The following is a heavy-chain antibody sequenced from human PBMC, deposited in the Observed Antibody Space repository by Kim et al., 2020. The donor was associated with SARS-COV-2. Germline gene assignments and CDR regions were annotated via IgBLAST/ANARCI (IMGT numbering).Heavy chain of an antibody. D-gene: IGHD3-9*01. Sequence: ASVKVSCKASGYTFTSYAMHWVRQAPGQRLEWMGWINAGNGNTIYSQKFQCRVTITRDTSASTAYMELSSLRSEDTPVYYCARDPFYDILTVFDYWGLGT. CDR2: INAGNGNT. CDR1: GYTFTSYA. CDR3: ARDPFYDILTVFDY. V-gene: IGHV1-3*01. J-gene: IGHJ4*02.